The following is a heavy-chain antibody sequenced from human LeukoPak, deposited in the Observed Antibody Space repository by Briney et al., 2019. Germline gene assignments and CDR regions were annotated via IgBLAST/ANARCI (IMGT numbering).Heavy chain of an antibody. Sequence: SETLSLTCAVYGGSFSGYYWSWIRQPPGKGLEWIGYIYYSGSTDSNPSLKSRVTMSVDTSKNQFSMKLSSVTAADTAVYYCARGGTPITMIVVESNWFDPWGQGTRVTVSS. CDR1: GGSFSGYY. CDR2: IYYSGST. V-gene: IGHV4-59*01. D-gene: IGHD3-22*01. CDR3: ARGGTPITMIVVESNWFDP. J-gene: IGHJ5*02.